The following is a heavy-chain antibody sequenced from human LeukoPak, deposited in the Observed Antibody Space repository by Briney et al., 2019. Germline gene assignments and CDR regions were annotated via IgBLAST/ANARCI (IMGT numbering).Heavy chain of an antibody. CDR1: GFNFSGSA. D-gene: IGHD1-26*01. CDR3: ARHMGAGGSGVDC. V-gene: IGHV3-73*01. Sequence: PGGSLRLSCTASGFNFSGSAMHWVRQASGKGLEWIGRIRNKANNYATAYVASVKGRFTISRDDSKNTAYLQMNSLKIEDTAVYYCARHMGAGGSGVDCWGQGTLVTVSS. CDR2: IRNKANNYAT. J-gene: IGHJ4*02.